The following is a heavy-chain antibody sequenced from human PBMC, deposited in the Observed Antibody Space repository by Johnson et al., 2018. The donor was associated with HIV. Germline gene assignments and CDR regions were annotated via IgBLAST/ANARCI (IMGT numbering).Heavy chain of an antibody. CDR2: IYSGGST. V-gene: IGHV3-NL1*01. CDR3: AKESDAFDI. CDR1: GFTFSSYA. J-gene: IGHJ3*02. Sequence: QVQLVESGGGVVQPGRSLRLSCAASGFTFSSYAMHWVRLAPGKGLEWVSVIYSGGSTYYADSVKGRFTISRDNSKNTLYLQMNSLRAEDTAVYYCAKESDAFDIWGQGTMVTVSS.